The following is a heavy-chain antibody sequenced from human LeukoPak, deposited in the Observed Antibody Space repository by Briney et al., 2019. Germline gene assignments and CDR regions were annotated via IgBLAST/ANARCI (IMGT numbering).Heavy chain of an antibody. Sequence: PGGSLRLSCAASGFTFSSYAMSWVRQAPGKGLEWVSAISGSGGSTDYADSVKGRFTISRDNSKNTLYLQMNSLRAEDTAVYYCAKDLGSLGYCSGGSCHGPRFDAFDIWGQGTMVTVSS. CDR3: AKDLGSLGYCSGGSCHGPRFDAFDI. CDR2: ISGSGGST. J-gene: IGHJ3*02. D-gene: IGHD2-15*01. CDR1: GFTFSSYA. V-gene: IGHV3-23*01.